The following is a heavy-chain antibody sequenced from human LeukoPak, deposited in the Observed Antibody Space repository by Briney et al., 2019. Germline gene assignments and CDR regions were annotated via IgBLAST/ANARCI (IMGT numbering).Heavy chain of an antibody. D-gene: IGHD5-12*01. CDR3: AKDGDSGYRDYYYYYMDV. Sequence: PGGSLRLSCAASGFTFSSYGMHWVRQATGKGLEWVSAIGTAGDTYYPGSVKGRFTISRENAKNSLYLQMNSLRAGDTAVYYCAKDGDSGYRDYYYYYMDVWGKGTTVTISS. V-gene: IGHV3-13*01. J-gene: IGHJ6*03. CDR1: GFTFSSYG. CDR2: IGTAGDT.